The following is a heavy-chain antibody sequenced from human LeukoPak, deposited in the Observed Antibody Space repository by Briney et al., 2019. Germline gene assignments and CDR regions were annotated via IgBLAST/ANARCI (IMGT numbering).Heavy chain of an antibody. CDR2: MNPNSGNT. D-gene: IGHD2-15*01. J-gene: IGHJ6*02. CDR3: ARGPPIYCSGGSCYSGYYYYGMDV. V-gene: IGHV1-8*01. Sequence: ASVKVSCKASGYTFTSYDINWVRQATGQGLEWMGWMNPNSGNTGYAQKFQGRVTTTRNTSISTAYMELSSLRSEDTAVYYCARGPPIYCSGGSCYSGYYYYGMDVWGQGTTVTVSS. CDR1: GYTFTSYD.